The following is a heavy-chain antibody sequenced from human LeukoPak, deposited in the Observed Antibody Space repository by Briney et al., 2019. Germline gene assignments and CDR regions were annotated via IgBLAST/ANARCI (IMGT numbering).Heavy chain of an antibody. CDR2: ISYDGSNK. CDR3: TKDQGDILTGLDV. CDR1: GFTFSSYG. D-gene: IGHD3-9*01. J-gene: IGHJ6*02. Sequence: PGGSLRLSCAASGFTFSSYGMHWVRRAPGKGLEWVAVISYDGSNKYYADSVKGRFTISRDNSKNTLYLQMNSLRAEDTAVYYCTKDQGDILTGLDVWGQGTTVTVSS. V-gene: IGHV3-30*18.